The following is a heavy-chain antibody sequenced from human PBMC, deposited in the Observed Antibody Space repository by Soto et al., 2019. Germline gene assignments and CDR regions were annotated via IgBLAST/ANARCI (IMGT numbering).Heavy chain of an antibody. Sequence: GGSLRLSCAASGFIFSSYWMSWVRQAPGKGLEWVANIKQDGSETYYVDSVKGRFTISRDNAKNSLYLQMNTLRAEDTAVYYCAREGQFAYWGQGTLVTVSS. CDR1: GFIFSSYW. CDR3: AREGQFAY. CDR2: IKQDGSET. V-gene: IGHV3-7*03. D-gene: IGHD3-10*01. J-gene: IGHJ4*02.